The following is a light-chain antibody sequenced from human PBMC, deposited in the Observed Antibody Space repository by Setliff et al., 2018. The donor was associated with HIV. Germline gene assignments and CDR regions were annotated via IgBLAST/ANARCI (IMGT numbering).Light chain of an antibody. CDR1: TSDVGNYDF. J-gene: IGLJ2*01. CDR2: DVN. Sequence: QSVLIQPRSVSGSPGQSVTISCTGTTSDVGNYDFVSWYQHHPGKAPKLMIYDVNKRPSGVPDRFSGSKSGNTASLTISGLQAEDEADYYCCSYAGSATWVFGGGT. V-gene: IGLV2-11*01. CDR3: CSYAGSATWV.